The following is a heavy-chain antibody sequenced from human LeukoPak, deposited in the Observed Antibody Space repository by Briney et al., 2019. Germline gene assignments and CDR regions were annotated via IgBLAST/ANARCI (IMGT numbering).Heavy chain of an antibody. J-gene: IGHJ3*02. CDR1: GGSISSGSYY. CDR2: IYTSGST. V-gene: IGHV4-61*02. Sequence: SETLSLTCTVSGGSISSGSYYWSWIRQPAGKGLEWIGRIYTSGSTNYNPSLKSRVTISVDTSKNQFSLKLSSVTAADTAVYYCASWRAARPSDAFDIWGQGTMVTVSS. CDR3: ASWRAARPSDAFDI. D-gene: IGHD6-6*01.